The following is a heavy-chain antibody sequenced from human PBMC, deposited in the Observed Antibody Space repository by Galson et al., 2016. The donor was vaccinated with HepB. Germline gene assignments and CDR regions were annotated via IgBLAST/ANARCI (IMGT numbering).Heavy chain of an antibody. CDR2: MNPKSGNT. J-gene: IGHJ2*01. CDR1: GYTFTSSD. V-gene: IGHV1-8*01. Sequence: SVKVSCKASGYTFTSSDINWVRQATGQGLEWMGWMNPKSGNTGYAQNFQGRVTMTRNTSISTAYMELSNLTSEDTAVYYCARSNGWQYYSYWYFDLWGRGTLVTVSS. D-gene: IGHD6-19*01. CDR3: ARSNGWQYYSYWYFDL.